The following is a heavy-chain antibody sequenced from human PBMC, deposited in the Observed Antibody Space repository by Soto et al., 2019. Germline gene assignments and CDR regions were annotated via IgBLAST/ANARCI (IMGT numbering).Heavy chain of an antibody. J-gene: IGHJ4*02. CDR2: ISSTTNYI. CDR3: ARESEVLTSIFVY. V-gene: IGHV3-21*06. CDR1: GFTFPRYS. Sequence: EVQLVESGGGLVKPGGSLRLSCAVSGFTFPRYSMNWVRQAPGNGLEWVSSISSTTNYIYYGDSMKGRFTISRDNTKNSLCLEMNSLRAEDTAVYYCARESEVLTSIFVYWGQGTLVTVSS.